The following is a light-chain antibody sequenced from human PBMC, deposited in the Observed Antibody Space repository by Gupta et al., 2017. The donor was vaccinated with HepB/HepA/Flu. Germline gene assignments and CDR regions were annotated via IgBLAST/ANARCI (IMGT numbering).Light chain of an antibody. CDR3: CSYAGSSTYV. J-gene: IGLJ1*01. CDR1: SSDVGSYNL. V-gene: IGLV2-23*02. CDR2: EVS. Sequence: QSALTQPASVSGSPLQSITISCTGTSSDVGSYNLVSWYQQHPGKAPKLMIYEVSKRPSGISNRFSGSKSGNTASLTISGRQAEDEADYYCCSYAGSSTYVFGTGTKVTVL.